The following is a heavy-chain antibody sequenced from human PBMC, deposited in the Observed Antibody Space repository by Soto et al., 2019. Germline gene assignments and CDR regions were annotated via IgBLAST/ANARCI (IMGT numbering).Heavy chain of an antibody. J-gene: IGHJ5*02. V-gene: IGHV4-59*01. Sequence: SETLSLTCTVSGGSISSYYWSWIRQPPGKGLEWIGYIYYSGSTNYNPSLKSRVTISVDTSKNQFSLKLSSVTAADTAVYYCARVDILTYYDFWSGTGWWFDPWGQGTLVTVSS. CDR3: ARVDILTYYDFWSGTGWWFDP. D-gene: IGHD3-3*01. CDR2: IYYSGST. CDR1: GGSISSYY.